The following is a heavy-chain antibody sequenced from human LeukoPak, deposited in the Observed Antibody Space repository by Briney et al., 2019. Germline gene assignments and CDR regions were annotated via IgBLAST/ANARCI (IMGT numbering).Heavy chain of an antibody. J-gene: IGHJ6*03. V-gene: IGHV3-7*01. Sequence: GGSLRLSCAASGFTFSSYWMSWVRQAPGKGLEWVANIKHDGSEKYYVDSVKGRFTISRDNAKDSLYLQMNSLRAEDTAVYYCAKDDIVVVPAAILWYYYYMDVWGKGTTVTISS. D-gene: IGHD2-2*01. CDR3: AKDDIVVVPAAILWYYYYMDV. CDR1: GFTFSSYW. CDR2: IKHDGSEK.